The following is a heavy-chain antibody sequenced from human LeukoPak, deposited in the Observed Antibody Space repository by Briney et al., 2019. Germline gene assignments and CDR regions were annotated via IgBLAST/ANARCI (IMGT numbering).Heavy chain of an antibody. CDR3: TRRGRGLYYYDSSGYQD. CDR1: GFTFGDYA. J-gene: IGHJ4*02. CDR2: IRSKAYGGTT. Sequence: PGRSLRLFSTASGFTFGDYAMSWVRQAPGKGLEWVGFIRSKAYGGTTEYAASVKGRFTISRDDSKSIAYLQMNSLKTEDTAVYYCTRRGRGLYYYDSSGYQDWGQGTLVTVSS. D-gene: IGHD3-22*01. V-gene: IGHV3-49*04.